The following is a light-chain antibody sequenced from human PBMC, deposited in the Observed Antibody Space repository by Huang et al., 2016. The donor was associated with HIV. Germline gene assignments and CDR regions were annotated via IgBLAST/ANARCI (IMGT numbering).Light chain of an antibody. J-gene: IGKJ2*01. CDR1: KIINKY. CDR3: QQSYNIPRT. V-gene: IGKV1-39*01. Sequence: DIQMTQAPPSLSAAVGDRVIITCRASKIINKYLNWYQQMPGRAPKLLSYGDSSLQGGVSSRFSGSGSGTDFTLTIRDLQPEDTATYHCQQSYNIPRTFGQGTLLEI. CDR2: GDS.